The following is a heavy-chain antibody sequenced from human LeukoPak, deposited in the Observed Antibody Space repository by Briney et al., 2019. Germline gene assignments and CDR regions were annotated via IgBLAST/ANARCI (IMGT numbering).Heavy chain of an antibody. J-gene: IGHJ5*02. D-gene: IGHD2-8*01. Sequence: SGPTLVNPTQTLTLTCTFSGFSLSTSGVGVGWIRQPPGKALEWLALIYWDDDKRYSPSLKSRLTITKDTSKNQVVLTMTNMDPVDTATYYCAHRGGLDCNNGVCYGTEFDPWGQGTLVTVSS. CDR2: IYWDDDK. CDR1: GFSLSTSGVG. V-gene: IGHV2-5*02. CDR3: AHRGGLDCNNGVCYGTEFDP.